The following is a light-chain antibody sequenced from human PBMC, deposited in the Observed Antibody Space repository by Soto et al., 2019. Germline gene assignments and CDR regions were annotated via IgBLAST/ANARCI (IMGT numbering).Light chain of an antibody. CDR2: SSS. Sequence: EIVMTQSPGTLSVSPGERVTLSCRASQRISNNLAWYQQRPGQAPRLLIYSSSTRATGIPARFSGSGSGTEFTLTISSLQFEDFAFYYCQHYYNWPPGTFGQGTKVEIK. CDR1: QRISNN. CDR3: QHYYNWPPGT. J-gene: IGKJ1*01. V-gene: IGKV3D-15*01.